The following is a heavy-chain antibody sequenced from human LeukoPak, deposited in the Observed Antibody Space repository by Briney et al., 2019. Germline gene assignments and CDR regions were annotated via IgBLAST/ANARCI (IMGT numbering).Heavy chain of an antibody. CDR1: GGTFSSYA. CDR2: ISAYNGNT. V-gene: IGHV1-18*01. J-gene: IGHJ3*02. D-gene: IGHD3-22*01. CDR3: AREYYYDSSGYGQAFDI. Sequence: ASVKVSCKASGGTFSSYAISWVRQAPGQGLEWMGWISAYNGNTNYAQKLQGRVTMTTDTSTSTAYMELRSLRSDDTAVYYCAREYYYDSSGYGQAFDIWGQGTMVTVSS.